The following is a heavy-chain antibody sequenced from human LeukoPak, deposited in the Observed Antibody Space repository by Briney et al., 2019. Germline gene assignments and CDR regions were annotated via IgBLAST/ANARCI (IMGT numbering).Heavy chain of an antibody. CDR2: ISGSGSVT. D-gene: IGHD4-17*01. CDR1: GFTFANYA. Sequence: GGSLGLSCEASGFTFANYAMTWVRQAPGKGLEWVSSISGSGSVTSYADSVKGRFTTTRDNSKGTLYLQMNSLRAGDAAVYYCGRDPNGDYVGAFEFWGQGALVTVSS. CDR3: GRDPNGDYVGAFEF. V-gene: IGHV3-23*01. J-gene: IGHJ3*01.